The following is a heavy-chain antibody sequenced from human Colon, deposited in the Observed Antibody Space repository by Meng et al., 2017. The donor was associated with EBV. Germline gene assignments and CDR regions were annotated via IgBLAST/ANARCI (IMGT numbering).Heavy chain of an antibody. CDR3: ARGPGGSYYLYYFDY. D-gene: IGHD1-26*01. V-gene: IGHV4-34*01. Sequence: QGRLQQWGAGLLKPSGTLSLTCAAYGGSFSGYYWSWIRQPPEKGLEWIGEINHSGSTNYNPSLKSRVTISVDTSKKQFSLKLSSVTAADTAVYYCARGPGGSYYLYYFDYWGQGTLVTVSS. CDR1: GGSFSGYY. J-gene: IGHJ4*02. CDR2: INHSGST.